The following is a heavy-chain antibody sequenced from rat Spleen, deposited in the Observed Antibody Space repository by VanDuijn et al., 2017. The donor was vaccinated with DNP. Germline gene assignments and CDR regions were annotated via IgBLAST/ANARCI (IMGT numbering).Heavy chain of an antibody. J-gene: IGHJ2*01. Sequence: EVQLVESGGGLVQPGRSLKLSCAASGFTFSKYGMAWVRQIPTKGLEWVASIHTGGCNTYYRDAVKGRFTVSRDNAKSTLYLQMNSLRSEDTATYYCTSGGRNYNNCYFDYWGQGVMVTVSS. D-gene: IGHD1-10*01. V-gene: IGHV5-25*01. CDR2: IHTGGCNT. CDR3: TSGGRNYNNCYFDY. CDR1: GFTFSKYG.